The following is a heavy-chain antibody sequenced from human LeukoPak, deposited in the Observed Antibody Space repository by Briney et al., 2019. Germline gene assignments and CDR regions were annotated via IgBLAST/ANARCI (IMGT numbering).Heavy chain of an antibody. V-gene: IGHV3-64*01. Sequence: PGGSLRLSCAASGFTFSSYAMHWVRQAPGKGLEYVSAISSNGGSTYYANSVKGRFTISRDNSKNTLYLQMGSLRAEDMAVYYCAREMGSDAIFDYWGQGTLVNVSS. CDR1: GFTFSSYA. CDR3: AREMGSDAIFDY. J-gene: IGHJ4*02. CDR2: ISSNGGST. D-gene: IGHD1-26*01.